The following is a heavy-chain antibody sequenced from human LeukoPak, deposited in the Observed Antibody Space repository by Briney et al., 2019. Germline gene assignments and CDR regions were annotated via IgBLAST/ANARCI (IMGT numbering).Heavy chain of an antibody. CDR1: GGSISSSSYY. J-gene: IGHJ3*02. CDR2: IYYSGST. Sequence: KTSETLSLTCTVSGGSISSSSYYWGWIRQPPGKGLEWIGSIYYSGSTYYNPSLKRRVTISVDTSKNQFSLKLSCVTAGDTAVYYCARHFFGEAFDIWGQGTMVTVSS. V-gene: IGHV4-39*01. D-gene: IGHD3-10*01. CDR3: ARHFFGEAFDI.